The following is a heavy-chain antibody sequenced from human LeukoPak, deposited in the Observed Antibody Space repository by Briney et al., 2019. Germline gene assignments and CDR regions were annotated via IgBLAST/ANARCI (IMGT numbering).Heavy chain of an antibody. V-gene: IGHV5-51*01. CDR3: ARQGGDTGHYYDSSGYGAFDI. CDR2: IYPGDSDT. CDR1: GYSFTGYW. D-gene: IGHD3-22*01. Sequence: GESLKISCKGSGYSFTGYWIGWVRQMPGKGLEWMGIIYPGDSDTRYSPSFQGQVTISADKSISTAYLQWSSLKASDTAMYYCARQGGDTGHYYDSSGYGAFDIWGQGTMVTVSS. J-gene: IGHJ3*02.